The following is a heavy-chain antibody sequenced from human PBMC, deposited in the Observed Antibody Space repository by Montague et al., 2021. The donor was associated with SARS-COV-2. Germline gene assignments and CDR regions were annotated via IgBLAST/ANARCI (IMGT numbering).Heavy chain of an antibody. J-gene: IGHJ4*02. CDR1: GGSFSGYY. V-gene: IGHV4-34*01. CDR3: AVVDILTGYSLNY. D-gene: IGHD3-9*01. CDR2: INHSVST. Sequence: SETLSLTCAVYGGSFSGYYCSWIRQPPGKGLEWIGVINHSVSTNYNTSLKSRATISVDTSKNQFSLKVSSVTAAETYMYYCAVVDILTGYSLNYWGQGTLVTVSS.